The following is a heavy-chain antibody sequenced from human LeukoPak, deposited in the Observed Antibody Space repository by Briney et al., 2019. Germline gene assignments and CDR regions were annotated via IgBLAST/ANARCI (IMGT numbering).Heavy chain of an antibody. CDR3: ANYPNQVVFFS. Sequence: GGSLRLSCAASGFTFSSYEMNWVRQAPGKGLEWVSYISSSGSTIYYADSVKGRFTISRDNAKNSLYLQMNSLRAEDTAIYYCANYPNQVVFFSWGQGTLVTVSS. J-gene: IGHJ5*02. D-gene: IGHD2-2*01. CDR2: ISSSGSTI. V-gene: IGHV3-48*03. CDR1: GFTFSSYE.